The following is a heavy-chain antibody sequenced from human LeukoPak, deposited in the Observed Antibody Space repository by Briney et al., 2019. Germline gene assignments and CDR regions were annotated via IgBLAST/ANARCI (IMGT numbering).Heavy chain of an antibody. CDR2: INPNSGGT. V-gene: IGHV1-2*02. CDR3: ARGPPAVAGIFDY. Sequence: ASVKVSCKASGYTFTGYYMHWVRQAPGQGLEWMGWINPNSGGTNYAQKFQGRVTMTRDTSISTAYMELSRLRSDDTAVYYCARGPPAVAGIFDYWGQGTLVTVSS. J-gene: IGHJ4*02. D-gene: IGHD6-19*01. CDR1: GYTFTGYY.